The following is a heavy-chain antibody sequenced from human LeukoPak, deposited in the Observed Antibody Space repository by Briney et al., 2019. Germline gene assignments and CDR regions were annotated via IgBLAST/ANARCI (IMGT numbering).Heavy chain of an antibody. D-gene: IGHD4/OR15-4a*01. CDR3: ARDAGALPY. Sequence: SETLSLTCTVSGGSISSGGYYWSWIRQPAGKGLEWIGRISTRGSTEYNPSLKSRVTISVDTSKNKVSLKLSSVTAADTAVYCCARDAGALPYWGQGTLVTVSS. V-gene: IGHV4-61*02. CDR1: GGSISSGGYY. J-gene: IGHJ4*02. CDR2: ISTRGST.